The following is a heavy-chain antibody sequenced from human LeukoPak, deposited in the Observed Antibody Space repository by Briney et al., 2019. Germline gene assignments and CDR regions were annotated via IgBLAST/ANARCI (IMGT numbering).Heavy chain of an antibody. V-gene: IGHV4-34*01. CDR2: INHSGST. CDR1: GGSFSGYY. J-gene: IGHJ4*02. D-gene: IGHD3-22*01. CDR3: ARGRNYYDSSGYSYYFDY. Sequence: PSETLSLTCAVYGGSFSGYYWSWIRQPPGKGLEWIREINHSGSTNYNPSLKSRVTISVDTSKNQFSLKLSSVTAADTAVYYCARGRNYYDSSGYSYYFDYWGQGTLVTISS.